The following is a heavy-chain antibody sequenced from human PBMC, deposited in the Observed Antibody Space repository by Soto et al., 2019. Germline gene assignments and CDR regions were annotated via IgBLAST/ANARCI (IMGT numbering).Heavy chain of an antibody. CDR2: ISSDGTNT. CDR3: VRERPWDV. V-gene: IGHV3-30-3*01. CDR1: GFSFRVYA. J-gene: IGHJ6*02. Sequence: ESGGGVVQPGRSLRLSCAASGFSFRVYAMHWVRQAPGMGLEWVAVISSDGTNTYYADSVRGRFTISRDNSKNTLYLQMTSLKIEDTAVYYCVRERPWDVWGQGTTVIVSS.